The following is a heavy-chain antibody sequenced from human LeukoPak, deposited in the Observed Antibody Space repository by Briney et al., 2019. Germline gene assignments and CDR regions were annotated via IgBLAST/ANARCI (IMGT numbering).Heavy chain of an antibody. CDR1: GYTFTDYY. Sequence: ASVKVSCKASGYTFTDYYMHWVRQAPGQGLEWMVWINPNSGGTNYAQKFQGRVTMARDTSISTAYMELSSLRSDDTAVYYCARERGYYYGYGWFDPWGQGTLVTVSS. V-gene: IGHV1-2*02. CDR3: ARERGYYYGYGWFDP. CDR2: INPNSGGT. J-gene: IGHJ5*02. D-gene: IGHD5-18*01.